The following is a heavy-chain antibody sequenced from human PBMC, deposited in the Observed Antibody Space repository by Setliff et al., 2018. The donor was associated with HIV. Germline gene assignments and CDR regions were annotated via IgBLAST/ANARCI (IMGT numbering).Heavy chain of an antibody. Sequence: SETLSLTCTVSGGSISSHYWSWIRQPPGKGLEWIGSIYYSGSTNYNPSLKSRVTISVDTSKNLFSLKLTSVTPADTAVYYCARGFGVVYYYYGMDVWGQGTTVTVSS. CDR1: GGSISSHY. D-gene: IGHD3-3*01. J-gene: IGHJ6*02. V-gene: IGHV4-59*11. CDR2: IYYSGST. CDR3: ARGFGVVYYYYGMDV.